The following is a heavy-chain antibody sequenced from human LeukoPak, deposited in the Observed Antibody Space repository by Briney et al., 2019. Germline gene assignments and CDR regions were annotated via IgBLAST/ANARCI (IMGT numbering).Heavy chain of an antibody. V-gene: IGHV3-23*01. D-gene: IGHD1-26*01. J-gene: IGHJ4*02. Sequence: PGGSLRLSCAASGFTFSSYAMSWVRQAPGKGLEWVSTVSGSGGSTYSADSVKGRFTISRDNSKNTLYLQMNSLRAEDTAVYYCAKDLTIFHIVGASSDCGQGTLVTVSS. CDR1: GFTFSSYA. CDR2: VSGSGGST. CDR3: AKDLTIFHIVGASSD.